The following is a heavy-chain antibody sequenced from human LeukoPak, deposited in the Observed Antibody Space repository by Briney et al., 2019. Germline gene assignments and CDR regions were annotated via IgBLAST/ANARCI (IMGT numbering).Heavy chain of an antibody. Sequence: QTSETLSFTCAVYGGSLSGYYWSWIRQPPGKGLEWIGEINHSGSTNYNPSPKSRVTISVDTSKNQFSLKLSSVTAADTAVYYCARGPKDYDFWSGPRAGWFDPWGQGTLVTVSS. J-gene: IGHJ5*02. CDR2: INHSGST. CDR3: ARGPKDYDFWSGPRAGWFDP. D-gene: IGHD3-3*01. CDR1: GGSLSGYY. V-gene: IGHV4-34*01.